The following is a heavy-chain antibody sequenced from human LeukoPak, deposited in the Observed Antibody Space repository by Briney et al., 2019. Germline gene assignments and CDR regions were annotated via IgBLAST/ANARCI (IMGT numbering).Heavy chain of an antibody. CDR1: GFTFSSYS. V-gene: IGHV3-48*02. CDR3: ARDRGYGDYVGAFDI. J-gene: IGHJ3*02. Sequence: GGSLRLSCAASGFTFSSYSMSWVRQAPGKGLEWVSHISSSSSTIYYADSVKGRFTISRDNAKNSLYLQMNSLRDEDTAVYYCARDRGYGDYVGAFDIWGQGTMVTVSS. CDR2: ISSSSSTI. D-gene: IGHD4-17*01.